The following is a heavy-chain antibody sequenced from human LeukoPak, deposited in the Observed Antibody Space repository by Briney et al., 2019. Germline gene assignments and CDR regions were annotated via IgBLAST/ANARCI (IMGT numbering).Heavy chain of an antibody. CDR3: AKSFETCVYKDQVAFGP. V-gene: IGHV3-66*01. CDR2: MYGDGST. J-gene: IGHJ3*01. Sequence: PGGSLRLSCAASGFSVSRNFMTWVRQAPGKGLEWVSIMYGDGSTYNADSVKGRFTISRDNSNNTVFLQMNSLRAEDTAVYYCAKSFETCVYKDQVAFGPGGKGTRVPAFS. D-gene: IGHD3-10*01. CDR1: GFSVSRNF.